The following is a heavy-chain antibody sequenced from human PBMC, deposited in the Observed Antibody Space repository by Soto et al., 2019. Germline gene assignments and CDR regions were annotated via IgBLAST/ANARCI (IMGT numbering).Heavy chain of an antibody. CDR3: ARGVREMATISTFDY. D-gene: IGHD1-26*01. J-gene: IGHJ4*02. CDR1: GGTFNNYA. Sequence: QVQLVQSGAEVKKPGSSVKVSCKASGGTFNNYAFSWVRQAPGQGLEWVGGIIRIFDTPSYAHKFQGRVKIIAEESTSTVYMELSSLTSEDTAVYYGARGVREMATISTFDYWGQGTQVTVSS. CDR2: IIRIFDTP. V-gene: IGHV1-69*01.